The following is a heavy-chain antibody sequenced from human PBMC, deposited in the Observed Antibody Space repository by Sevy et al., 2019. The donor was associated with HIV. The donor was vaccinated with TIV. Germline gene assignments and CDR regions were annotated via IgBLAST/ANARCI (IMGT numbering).Heavy chain of an antibody. V-gene: IGHV3-30*18. J-gene: IGHJ6*02. D-gene: IGHD3-3*01. CDR2: ISYDGSNK. CDR3: AKGDFWSGYLPRGMDV. CDR1: GFTFSSYG. Sequence: GGSLRLSCAASGFTFSSYGMHWVRQAPGKGLEWVAVISYDGSNKYYADSVKGRFTISRDNSKNTLYLQMNSLRAEDTAVYYCAKGDFWSGYLPRGMDVWGQGTTVTVSS.